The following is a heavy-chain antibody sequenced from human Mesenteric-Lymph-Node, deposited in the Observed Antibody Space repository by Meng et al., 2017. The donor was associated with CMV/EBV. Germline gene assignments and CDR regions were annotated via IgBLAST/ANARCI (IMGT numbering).Heavy chain of an antibody. CDR3: ARDLVGNWNFDY. J-gene: IGHJ4*02. D-gene: IGHD1-20*01. CDR2: IYHSGST. CDR1: GYSISSGSY. V-gene: IGHV4-38-2*02. Sequence: GSLRLSCTVSGYSISSGSYWGWIRQPPGKGLEWIGNIYHSGSTYYNPSLKSRLTISVDTSKNQFSLRLSSVTAADTAVYYCARDLVGNWNFDYWGQGTLVTVSS.